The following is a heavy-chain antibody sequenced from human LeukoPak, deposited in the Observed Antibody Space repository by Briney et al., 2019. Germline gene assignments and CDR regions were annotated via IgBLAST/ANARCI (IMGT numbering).Heavy chain of an antibody. CDR1: GGSISGYY. CDR3: ASRSSIWSGYQDTLYYFDS. J-gene: IGHJ4*02. Sequence: KTSETLSLTCTVSGGSISGYYWSWIRQPPGKRLEWIGHIYYSGSTNYNPSLKSRVTISVDTSKNQFSLRLSSVTAADTAVYYCASRSSIWSGYQDTLYYFDSWGQGTLVTVSS. D-gene: IGHD3-3*01. CDR2: IYYSGST. V-gene: IGHV4-59*01.